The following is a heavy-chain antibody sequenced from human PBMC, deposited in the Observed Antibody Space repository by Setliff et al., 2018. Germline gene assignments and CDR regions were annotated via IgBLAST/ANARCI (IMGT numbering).Heavy chain of an antibody. J-gene: IGHJ4*02. D-gene: IGHD3-22*01. V-gene: IGHV1-2*02. CDR2: INPNSGGT. CDR3: ARIPSYYYDSSGYYPP. CDR1: GYTFTSYG. Sequence: ASVKVSCKASGYTFTSYGISWVRQAPGQGLEWMGWINPNSGGTNYAQKFQGRVTMTRDTSISTAYMELSRLRSDDTAVYYCARIPSYYYDSSGYYPPWGQGTLVTVSS.